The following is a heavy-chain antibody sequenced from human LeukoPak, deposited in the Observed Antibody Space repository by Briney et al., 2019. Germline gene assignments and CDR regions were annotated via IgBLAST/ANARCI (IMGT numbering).Heavy chain of an antibody. D-gene: IGHD2-15*01. J-gene: IGHJ6*02. CDR3: AREVVAASRYGMDV. V-gene: IGHV4-31*03. Sequence: PSQTLSLTCTVSGGSISSGGYYWSWIRQHPGKGLEWIGYIYYSGSTYYNPSLKSRVTISVDTSKNQFSLKLSSVTAADTAVYYCAREVVAASRYGMDVWGQGTTVTVSS. CDR2: IYYSGST. CDR1: GGSISSGGYY.